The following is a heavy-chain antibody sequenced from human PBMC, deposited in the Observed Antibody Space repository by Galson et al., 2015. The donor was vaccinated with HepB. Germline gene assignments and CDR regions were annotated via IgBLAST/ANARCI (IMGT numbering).Heavy chain of an antibody. CDR3: ARVGCSGGSCYGNYYGMDV. V-gene: IGHV4-59*01. CDR1: GGAISSYY. CDR2: ISYSGST. D-gene: IGHD2-15*01. J-gene: IGHJ6*02. Sequence: SETLSLTCTVSGGAISSYYWSWIRQPPGKGLEWIGYISYSGSTNYNPSLKSRVTISVDTSKNQFSLKLSAVTAADTAVYYCARVGCSGGSCYGNYYGMDVWGQGTTVTVSS.